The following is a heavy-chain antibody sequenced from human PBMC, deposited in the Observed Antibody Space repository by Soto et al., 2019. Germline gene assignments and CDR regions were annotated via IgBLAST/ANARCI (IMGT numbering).Heavy chain of an antibody. CDR3: ARSDYGDYGGLDV. CDR1: GYRFTSYW. J-gene: IGHJ6*02. D-gene: IGHD4-17*01. CDR2: IDSSDSYT. V-gene: IGHV5-10-1*01. Sequence: PGESLKISCKASGYRFTSYWITWVRQMPGKGLEWMGKIDSSDSYTNNNPSFQGHVTISTDKSISTAYLPWSSLKASDTAMYYCARSDYGDYGGLDVWGQGTTVTVSS.